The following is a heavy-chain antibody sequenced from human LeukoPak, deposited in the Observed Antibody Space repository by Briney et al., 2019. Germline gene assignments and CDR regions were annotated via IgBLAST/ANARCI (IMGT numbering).Heavy chain of an antibody. CDR1: GFTFSSYG. Sequence: PGRSLRLSCAASGFTFSSYGMHWVRQAPGKGLEWVAVISYDGRNKNYADSVKGRFTLSRDNSKNTLYLQMNSLRVEDTAVYYCAKGDSSSWQLDYWGQGTLVTVSS. CDR3: AKGDSSSWQLDY. CDR2: ISYDGRNK. V-gene: IGHV3-30*18. J-gene: IGHJ4*02. D-gene: IGHD6-13*01.